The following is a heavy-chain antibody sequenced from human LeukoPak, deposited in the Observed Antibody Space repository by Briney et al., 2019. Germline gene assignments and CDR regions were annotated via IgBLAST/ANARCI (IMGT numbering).Heavy chain of an antibody. D-gene: IGHD3-22*01. CDR1: GFTFSSYA. J-gene: IGHJ6*02. Sequence: GGSLRLSCAASGFTFSSYAMHWVRQAPGKGLEWVAVISYDGSNKYYADSVKGRFTISRDNSKNTLYLQMNSLRAEDTAVYYCARDLHAYYYDSSGDTGMDVWGQGTTVTVSS. V-gene: IGHV3-30-3*01. CDR3: ARDLHAYYYDSSGDTGMDV. CDR2: ISYDGSNK.